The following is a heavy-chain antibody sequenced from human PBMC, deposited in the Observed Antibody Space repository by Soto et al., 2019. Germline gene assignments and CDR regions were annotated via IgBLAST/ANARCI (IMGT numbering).Heavy chain of an antibody. J-gene: IGHJ3*02. CDR2: VSAYDGDT. Sequence: QAQLVQSGAEVKKPGASVKVSCKASGYTFTSYGISWVRQAPGQGLEWMGWVSAYDGDTNYAQKLQGRVTMTTDTSTTTAYMELRSLRXDDTXXXXXXXXXXXXXXXXXXXVFDIWGQGTMVTVXS. V-gene: IGHV1-18*01. CDR3: XXXXXXXXXXXXXXVFDI. CDR1: GYTFTSYG.